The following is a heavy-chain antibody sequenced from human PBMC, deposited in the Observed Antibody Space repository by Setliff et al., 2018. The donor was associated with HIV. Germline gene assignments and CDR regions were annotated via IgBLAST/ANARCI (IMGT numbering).Heavy chain of an antibody. V-gene: IGHV4-39*01. Sequence: PSETLSLTCSVSGVSINRTDHYWGWIRQSPGKRLEWIGSVSQSGSTYYNPSLKSRITISVDRSKNLFSLKLSSVTAADTAVYYCARHHYSNWFDPWGQGTLVTVSS. CDR2: VSQSGST. CDR3: ARHHYSNWFDP. CDR1: GVSINRTDHY. J-gene: IGHJ5*02. D-gene: IGHD2-15*01.